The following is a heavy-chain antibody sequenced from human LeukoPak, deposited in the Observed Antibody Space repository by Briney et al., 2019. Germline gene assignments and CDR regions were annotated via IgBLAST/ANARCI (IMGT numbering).Heavy chain of an antibody. Sequence: SETLSLTCAVYGGSFSGYYRSWIRQPPGKGLEWIGEINHSGSTNYNPSLKSRVTISVDTSKNQFSLKLSSVTAADTAVYYCARDNSGSYPLDYWGQGTLVTVSS. J-gene: IGHJ4*02. CDR3: ARDNSGSYPLDY. CDR2: INHSGST. CDR1: GGSFSGYY. V-gene: IGHV4-34*01. D-gene: IGHD1-26*01.